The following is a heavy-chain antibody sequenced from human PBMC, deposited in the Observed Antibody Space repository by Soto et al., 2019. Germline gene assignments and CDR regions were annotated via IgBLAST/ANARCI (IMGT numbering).Heavy chain of an antibody. CDR2: ISGSGGST. V-gene: IGHV3-23*01. Sequence: EVQLLESGGGLVQPGGSLRLSCAASGFTFSSYAMSWVRQAPGKGLEWVSAISGSGGSTYYADSVKGRVTISRDNAKNTVDLHVTSPTAQATAVYCWAKGCRTSSWPNISAMHVRGPGTTVSVSS. D-gene: IGHD6-13*01. CDR3: AKGCRTSSWPNISAMHV. CDR1: GFTFSSYA. J-gene: IGHJ6*02.